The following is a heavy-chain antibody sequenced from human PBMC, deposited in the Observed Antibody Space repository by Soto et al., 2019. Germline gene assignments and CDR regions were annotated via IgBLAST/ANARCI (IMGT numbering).Heavy chain of an antibody. CDR2: IIPIFGTA. CDR3: ARPTRFYYDSSGQSAWFDP. J-gene: IGHJ5*02. Sequence: SVKVSCKASGGTFSSYAISWVRQAPGQGLEWMGGIIPIFGTANYAQKFQGRVTITADESTTTAYMELSSLRSEDTAVYYCARPTRFYYDSSGQSAWFDPWGQGTLVTVSS. V-gene: IGHV1-69*13. D-gene: IGHD3-22*01. CDR1: GGTFSSYA.